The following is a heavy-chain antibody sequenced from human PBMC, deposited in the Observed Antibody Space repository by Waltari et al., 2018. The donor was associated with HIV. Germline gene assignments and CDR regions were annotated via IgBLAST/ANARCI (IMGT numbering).Heavy chain of an antibody. Sequence: EVQLVESGGGLVQPGGSLRLSCAASVFTFSSYWMSWVRQAPGKGLEWVANIKQDGSEKYYVDSVKGRFTISRDNAKNSLYLQMNSLRAEDTAVYYCARDLGIAVARRDYWGQGTLVTVSS. J-gene: IGHJ4*02. CDR1: VFTFSSYW. V-gene: IGHV3-7*01. CDR3: ARDLGIAVARRDY. CDR2: IKQDGSEK. D-gene: IGHD6-19*01.